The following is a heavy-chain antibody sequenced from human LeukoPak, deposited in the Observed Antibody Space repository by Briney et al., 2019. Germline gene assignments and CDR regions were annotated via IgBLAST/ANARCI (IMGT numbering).Heavy chain of an antibody. J-gene: IGHJ4*02. Sequence: SGTLSLTCGVSGGSITSTNYWTWVRRPPGKGLEWIGEVNLQGSTNYNPSLMGRVAISVDMSENHISLQLTSVTAADTAVYYCARLPVAVPGTYSDYWGQGTLVTVSS. CDR1: GGSITSTNY. CDR2: VNLQGST. D-gene: IGHD6-19*01. V-gene: IGHV4-4*02. CDR3: ARLPVAVPGTYSDY.